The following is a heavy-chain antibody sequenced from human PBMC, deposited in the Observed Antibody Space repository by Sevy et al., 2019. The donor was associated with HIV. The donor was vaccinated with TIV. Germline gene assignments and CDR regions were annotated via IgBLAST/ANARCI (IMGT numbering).Heavy chain of an antibody. CDR1: GFTFSSYA. CDR2: ISYDGSNK. J-gene: IGHJ4*02. D-gene: IGHD2-21*02. Sequence: GSLRLSCAASGFTFSSYAMHWVRQAPGKGLEWVAVISYDGSNKYYADSVKGRFTISRDNSKNTLYLQMNSLRAEDTAVYYCARDVGEVTAHYWGQGTLVTVSS. CDR3: ARDVGEVTAHY. V-gene: IGHV3-30-3*01.